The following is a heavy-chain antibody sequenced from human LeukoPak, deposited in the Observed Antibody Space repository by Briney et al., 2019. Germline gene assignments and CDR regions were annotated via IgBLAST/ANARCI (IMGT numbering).Heavy chain of an antibody. V-gene: IGHV3-23*01. CDR3: AKSSITMVRGATDY. D-gene: IGHD3-10*01. J-gene: IGHJ4*02. CDR1: GFTFSSYA. CDR2: ISGSGGST. Sequence: PGGSLRLSCAASGFTFSSYAMSWVRQAPGKGLEWVSAISGSGGSTYYADSVKGRFTISRDNSKNMLYLQMDSLRAEDTAVYYCAKSSITMVRGATDYWGQGTLVTVSS.